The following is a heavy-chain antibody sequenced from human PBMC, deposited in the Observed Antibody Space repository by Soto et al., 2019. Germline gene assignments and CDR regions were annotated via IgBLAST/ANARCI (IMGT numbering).Heavy chain of an antibody. CDR1: GGSISSGYYY. J-gene: IGHJ4*02. D-gene: IGHD3-22*01. Sequence: PSETLSLTCTVSGGSISSGYYYWSWIRQPPGKGLEWIGYIYYSGSTYYNPSLKSRVTISVDTSKNQFSLKLSSVTAADTAVYYCARGGRVVVVTTTEFDYWGQGTLVTVSS. CDR2: IYYSGST. V-gene: IGHV4-30-4*01. CDR3: ARGGRVVVVTTTEFDY.